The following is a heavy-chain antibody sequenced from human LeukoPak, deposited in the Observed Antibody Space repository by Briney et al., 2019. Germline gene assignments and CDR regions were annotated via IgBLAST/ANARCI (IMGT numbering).Heavy chain of an antibody. CDR1: GASISTSY. D-gene: IGHD3-10*01. J-gene: IGHJ4*02. Sequence: SETLSLTCTVSGASISTSYWSWIRKPAGKGLEWIGRIFTSGDTNYNPSLKSRVTMSVDTSKHQFSLKLSSVTAADTAVYYCARDAYYYGSGSYFFDYWGQGTLVTVSS. CDR3: ARDAYYYGSGSYFFDY. V-gene: IGHV4-4*07. CDR2: IFTSGDT.